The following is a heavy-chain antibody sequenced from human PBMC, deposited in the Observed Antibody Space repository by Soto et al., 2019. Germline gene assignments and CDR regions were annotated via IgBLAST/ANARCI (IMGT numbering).Heavy chain of an antibody. Sequence: SETLSLTCTVPGGSVSSSSYSWGWIRQPPGKGLEWIGTIYSSENTYYNPSLMNRVTISVDTSKNQFSLKLSSVPAADTAVYYCARLNGYCISTNCHGYYGMDVWGQGTTVT. CDR2: IYSSENT. CDR1: GGSVSSSSYS. V-gene: IGHV4-39*01. J-gene: IGHJ6*02. D-gene: IGHD2-2*01. CDR3: ARLNGYCISTNCHGYYGMDV.